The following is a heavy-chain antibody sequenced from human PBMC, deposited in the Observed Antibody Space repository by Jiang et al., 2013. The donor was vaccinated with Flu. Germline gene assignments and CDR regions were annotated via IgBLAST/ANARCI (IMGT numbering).Heavy chain of an antibody. J-gene: IGHJ6*02. CDR2: IYWNDDD. Sequence: KPTQTLTLTCSFSGFSLSASGVGVAWIRQPPAKALEWLALIYWNDDDHYTPSLKSRLTITKDTSKNQVVLTMTNMGPVDTATYYCARARLDYYDSSGYPVNGLDVWGQGDHGHRLL. CDR1: GFSLSASGVG. D-gene: IGHD3-22*01. V-gene: IGHV2-5*01. CDR3: ARARLDYYDSSGYPVNGLDV.